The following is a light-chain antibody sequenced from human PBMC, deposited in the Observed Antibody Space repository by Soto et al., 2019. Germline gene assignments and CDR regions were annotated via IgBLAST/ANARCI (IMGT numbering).Light chain of an antibody. J-gene: IGKJ2*01. V-gene: IGKV1-39*01. CDR1: QTISDY. Sequence: DIQMTQSPSSLSASVGDRVTITCRASQTISDYLHWYQQKPGKAPNLLIYAASNLQNGVPSRFSGSGSGTDFTLTISSLQPEDCATYFCQQSYTNPRTFCQGTKLEIK. CDR2: AAS. CDR3: QQSYTNPRT.